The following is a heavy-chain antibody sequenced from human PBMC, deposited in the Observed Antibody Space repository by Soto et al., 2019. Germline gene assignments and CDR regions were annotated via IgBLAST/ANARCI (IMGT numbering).Heavy chain of an antibody. J-gene: IGHJ4*02. CDR3: ARIGLTTALL. V-gene: IGHV4-30-4*01. CDR1: GGSFNSGDYY. Sequence: QVQLQESGPGLVKPSQTLSLTCTVSGGSFNSGDYYWSWIRQPPGKGLEWIGYIYYSGSTYYNPPLRXXVXIXIDTSKNHFFLNLSSVTAADTAVYYCARIGLTTALLWGQGTLVTVSS. D-gene: IGHD4-17*01. CDR2: IYYSGST.